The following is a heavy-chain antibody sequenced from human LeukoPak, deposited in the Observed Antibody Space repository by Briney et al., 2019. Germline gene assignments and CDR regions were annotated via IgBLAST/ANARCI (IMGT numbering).Heavy chain of an antibody. Sequence: KSGPSLRPSYPASGFTFSDYYMSCIRQPPGKGLECVSYISSSSTYTNYADYVKGRFTMSRDNAKNSLYLQMNSLRAEDTAVYYCARSLRAFDIWGHGTMVTVSS. CDR3: ARSLRAFDI. CDR2: ISSSSTYT. J-gene: IGHJ3*02. CDR1: GFTFSDYY. V-gene: IGHV3-11*03.